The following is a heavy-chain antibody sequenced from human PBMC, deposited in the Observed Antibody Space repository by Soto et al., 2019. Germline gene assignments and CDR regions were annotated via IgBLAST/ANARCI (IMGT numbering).Heavy chain of an antibody. CDR1: GGSISSGDYY. V-gene: IGHV4-30-4*01. Sequence: QVQLQESGPGLVKPSQTLSLTCTVSGGSISSGDYYWSWIRQPPGKGLEWIGYIYYSGSTYYNPSLKSRVTISVDTSKNQFSLMMSSVTAADTAVYYCARVKGYYDFWSYLVWYYFAYWGQGTLVTVSS. CDR2: IYYSGST. CDR3: ARVKGYYDFWSYLVWYYFAY. J-gene: IGHJ4*02. D-gene: IGHD3-3*01.